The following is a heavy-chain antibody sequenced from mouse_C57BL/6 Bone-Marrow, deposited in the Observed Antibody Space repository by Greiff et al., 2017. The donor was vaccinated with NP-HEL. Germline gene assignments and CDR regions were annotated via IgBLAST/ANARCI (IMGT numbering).Heavy chain of an antibody. J-gene: IGHJ2*01. CDR2: LSPGSGNT. V-gene: IGHV1-66*01. CDR1: GYSFTSYY. CDR3: ARGALDN. Sequence: QVTLQQSGPELVKPGASVKISCTASGYSFTSYYIHWVKQRPGQGLEWIGWLSPGSGNTKYNEKVKGKATLTAYNYSRPAYMQLSSLTSEDSAVYYCARGALDNWGQGTTLTVSS. D-gene: IGHD3-1*01.